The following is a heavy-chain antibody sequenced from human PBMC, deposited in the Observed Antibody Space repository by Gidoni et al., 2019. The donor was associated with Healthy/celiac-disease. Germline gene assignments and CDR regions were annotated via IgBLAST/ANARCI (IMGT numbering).Heavy chain of an antibody. CDR2: INWNGGST. D-gene: IGHD2-15*01. Sequence: EVQLGEAGGGVVRPGGALRLYCASSGFTFGDDGLSWGRQAPGKGLECVSGINWNGGSTGYADSVKGPFSISRDNAKTSLYLQMNSLRAEDTALYYCARDWPWTCSGGSCYPYAFDIWGQGTMVKVSS. CDR1: GFTFGDDG. J-gene: IGHJ3*02. CDR3: ARDWPWTCSGGSCYPYAFDI. V-gene: IGHV3-20*04.